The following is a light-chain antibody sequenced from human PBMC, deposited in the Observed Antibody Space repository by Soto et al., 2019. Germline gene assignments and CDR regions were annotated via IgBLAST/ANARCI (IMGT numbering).Light chain of an antibody. CDR2: DAF. V-gene: IGKV3-15*01. CDR3: QQYNDWPTIT. CDR1: QSVRSY. Sequence: EIVMTQSPDTLSVSPGERATLSCRASQSVRSYLAWYQQRPGQGPRLLIYDAFTRADGIPARFSGSGFGTEFTLTITSLQSEDSAVYYCQQYNDWPTITFGQGTRLEIK. J-gene: IGKJ5*01.